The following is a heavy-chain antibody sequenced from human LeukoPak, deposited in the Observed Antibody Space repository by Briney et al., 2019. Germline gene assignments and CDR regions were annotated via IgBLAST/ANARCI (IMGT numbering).Heavy chain of an antibody. D-gene: IGHD4-23*01. V-gene: IGHV3-53*01. Sequence: GGSLRLSCAASGFTVNSNHMSWVRQAPGKGLKWVSIIYSGGTTYYADSVKGRFTISRDNSKNSLYLQMNSLRAEDTAVYYCARDADHGGSPDAFDVWGRGTIVTVSS. J-gene: IGHJ3*01. CDR2: IYSGGTT. CDR3: ARDADHGGSPDAFDV. CDR1: GFTVNSNH.